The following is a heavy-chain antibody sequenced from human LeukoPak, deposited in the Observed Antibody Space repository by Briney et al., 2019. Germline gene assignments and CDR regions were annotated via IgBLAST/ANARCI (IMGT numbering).Heavy chain of an antibody. Sequence: SETLSLTCTVSGGSISSGGYYWSWIRQHPGKGLEWIGYIYYSGSTYYNPSLKSRVTISVDTSKNQFSLKLSSVTAADTAVYYCARGRRTYYYGSGSYSDWGQGTLVTVSS. CDR1: GGSISSGGYY. CDR2: IYYSGST. J-gene: IGHJ4*02. CDR3: ARGRRTYYYGSGSYSD. D-gene: IGHD3-10*01. V-gene: IGHV4-31*03.